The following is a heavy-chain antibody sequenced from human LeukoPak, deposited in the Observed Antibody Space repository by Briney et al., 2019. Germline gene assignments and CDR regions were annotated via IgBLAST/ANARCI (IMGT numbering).Heavy chain of an antibody. D-gene: IGHD2-2*01. J-gene: IGHJ6*04. V-gene: IGHV5-51*01. CDR1: GYSFTSYW. Sequence: GESLKISCKGSGYSFTSYWIGWVRQMPGKGLEWMGIIYPGDSDTRYSPSFQGQVTISADKSISTAYLQWSSLKASVTAMYYCARVLGYCSSTSCYYPYYYYYGMDVWGKGTTVTVSS. CDR3: ARVLGYCSSTSCYYPYYYYYGMDV. CDR2: IYPGDSDT.